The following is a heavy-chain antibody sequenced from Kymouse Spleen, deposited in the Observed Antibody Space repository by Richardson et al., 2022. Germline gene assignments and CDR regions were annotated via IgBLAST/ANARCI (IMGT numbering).Heavy chain of an antibody. J-gene: IGHJ5*02. Sequence: QLQLQESGPGLVKPSETLSLTCTVSGGSISSSSYYWGWIRQPPGKGLEWIGSIYYSGSTYYNPSLKSRVTISVDTSKNQFSLKLSSVTAADTAVYYCARGGLLWFGESPSWFDPWGQGTLVTVSS. V-gene: IGHV4-39*01. CDR3: ARGGLLWFGESPSWFDP. CDR2: IYYSGST. CDR1: GGSISSSSYY. D-gene: IGHD3-10*01.